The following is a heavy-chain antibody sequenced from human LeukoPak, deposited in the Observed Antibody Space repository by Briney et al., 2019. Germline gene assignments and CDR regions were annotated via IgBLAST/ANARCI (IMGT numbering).Heavy chain of an antibody. Sequence: SVKVSCKASGGTFSSYAISWARQAPGQGLGWMGRIIPILGIANYAQKFQGRVTITADKSTSTAYMELSSLRSEDTAVYYCARDLGYNWNYWFDPWGQGTLVTVSS. D-gene: IGHD1-7*01. CDR1: GGTFSSYA. J-gene: IGHJ5*02. CDR3: ARDLGYNWNYWFDP. CDR2: IIPILGIA. V-gene: IGHV1-69*04.